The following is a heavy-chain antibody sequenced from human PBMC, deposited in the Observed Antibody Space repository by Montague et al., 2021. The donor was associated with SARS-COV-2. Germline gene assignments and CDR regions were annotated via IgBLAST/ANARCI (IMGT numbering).Heavy chain of an antibody. D-gene: IGHD1-26*01. J-gene: IGHJ5*02. CDR1: GGSISSGTW. Sequence: SETLSLTCAVSGGSISSGTWWTWVRQPPGKGLEWIGEISHSGGTNYNPSLKSRVTTSVDKSKNLFSLNLNSVTAADTAVYYCARPPSDIGGYLWFDPWGQGTLVSVSS. CDR3: ARPPSDIGGYLWFDP. V-gene: IGHV4-4*02. CDR2: ISHSGGT.